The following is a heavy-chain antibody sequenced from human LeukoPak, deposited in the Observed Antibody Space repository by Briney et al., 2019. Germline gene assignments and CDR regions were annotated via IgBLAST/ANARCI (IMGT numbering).Heavy chain of an antibody. Sequence: GGSLRLSCAASGFTFSSYAMSWVRQAPGKGLEWVSIIYSGGATYYADSVKGRFTISRDNSKNTLSLQMNSLRVEDTAVYYCARANIVVVPGATTYYYYYMDAWGKGTTVTVSS. CDR3: ARANIVVVPGATTYYYYYMDA. CDR2: IYSGGAT. D-gene: IGHD2-2*01. CDR1: GFTFSSYA. V-gene: IGHV3-53*01. J-gene: IGHJ6*03.